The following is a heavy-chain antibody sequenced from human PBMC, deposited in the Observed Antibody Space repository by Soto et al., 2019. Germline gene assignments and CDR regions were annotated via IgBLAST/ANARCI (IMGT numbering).Heavy chain of an antibody. CDR3: ARRVPLRYDFDY. V-gene: IGHV4-59*08. D-gene: IGHD1-1*01. CDR2: IYYSGST. Sequence: PSETLSLTCTVSGGSISSYYWSWIRQPPGKGLEWIGYIYYSGSTNYNPSLKSRVTISVDTSKNQFSLKLSSVTAADTAVYYCARRVPLRYDFDYWGQGTLVTVS. CDR1: GGSISSYY. J-gene: IGHJ4*02.